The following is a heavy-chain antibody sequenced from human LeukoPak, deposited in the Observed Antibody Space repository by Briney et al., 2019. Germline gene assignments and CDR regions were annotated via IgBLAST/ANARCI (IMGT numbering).Heavy chain of an antibody. V-gene: IGHV3-48*01. CDR1: GFTFSSYS. CDR2: ISSSSSTI. D-gene: IGHD1-26*01. J-gene: IGHJ3*01. Sequence: GGSLRLSCEGSGFTFSSYSINWVRQAPGKGLEWVSHISSSSSTIYYADSVKGRFSISRDNARNSVYLQMESLRVEDTALYFCAKEAWDFPDDAFDLWGQGTMVAVSS. CDR3: AKEAWDFPDDAFDL.